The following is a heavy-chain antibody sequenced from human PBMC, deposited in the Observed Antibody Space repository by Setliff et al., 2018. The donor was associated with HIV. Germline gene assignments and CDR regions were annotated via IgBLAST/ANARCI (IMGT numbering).Heavy chain of an antibody. CDR1: DYSISSDYY. CDR3: ASTTSGVSGSYPAHAFDI. Sequence: SETLSLTCAVSDYSISSDYYWGWILQPTGKGLELIGSFSPTGRTYQNASLKRRVTISVDRSKNQFSLKLTSVTAADTAIYYCASTTSGVSGSYPAHAFDIWGQGTMVTVSS. J-gene: IGHJ3*02. V-gene: IGHV4-38-2*01. D-gene: IGHD3-10*01. CDR2: FSPTGRT.